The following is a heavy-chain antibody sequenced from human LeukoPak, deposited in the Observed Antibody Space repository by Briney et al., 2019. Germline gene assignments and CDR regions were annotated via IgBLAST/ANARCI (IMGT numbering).Heavy chain of an antibody. J-gene: IGHJ4*02. CDR3: ARAIAAAGTLDY. Sequence: QPGGSLRLSCAASGFTVSSNYMSWVRQAPGKVLEWVSVIYSGGSTYYADSVKGRFTISRDNSKNTLYLQMNSLRAGDTAVYYCARAIAAAGTLDYWGQGTLVTVSS. V-gene: IGHV3-66*01. D-gene: IGHD6-13*01. CDR1: GFTVSSNY. CDR2: IYSGGST.